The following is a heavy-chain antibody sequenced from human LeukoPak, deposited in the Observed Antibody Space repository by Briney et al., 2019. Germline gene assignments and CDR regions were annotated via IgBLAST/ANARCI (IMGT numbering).Heavy chain of an antibody. CDR1: GGTFSSYA. CDR3: ARQQQLVLAGAFDI. CDR2: IIPIFGTA. Sequence: SVKVSCKASGGTFSSYAISWVRQAPGQGLEWMGGIIPIFGTANYAQKFQGRVTITADESTSTAYMELSSLGSEDTAVYYCARQQQLVLAGAFDIWGQGTMVTVSS. V-gene: IGHV1-69*01. D-gene: IGHD6-13*01. J-gene: IGHJ3*02.